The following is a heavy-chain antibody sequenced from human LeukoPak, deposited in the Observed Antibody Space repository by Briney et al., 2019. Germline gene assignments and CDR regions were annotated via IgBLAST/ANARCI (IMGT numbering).Heavy chain of an antibody. V-gene: IGHV1-18*01. Sequence: ASVKVSCKASGYTFTSYGISWVRQAPGQGLEWMGWISAYNGNTNYAQKLQGRVTMTTDTSTSTAYMELRSLRSDDTAVYYCARGSRYSMIVVVIDYYYGMDVWGQGTTVTVSS. CDR3: ARGSRYSMIVVVIDYYYGMDV. D-gene: IGHD3-22*01. CDR2: ISAYNGNT. CDR1: GYTFTSYG. J-gene: IGHJ6*02.